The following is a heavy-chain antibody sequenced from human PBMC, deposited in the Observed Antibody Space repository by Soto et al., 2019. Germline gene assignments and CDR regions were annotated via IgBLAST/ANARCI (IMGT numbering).Heavy chain of an antibody. CDR2: IYYSGST. J-gene: IGHJ6*02. CDR1: GGSISSYY. Sequence: SETLSLTCTVSGGSISSYYWSWIRQPPGKGLEWIGYIYYSGSTNYNPSIKSRVTISVDTSKNQFSLKLSSVTVADSAFFYCARGGYYYGSGRRNMDVWGQGTTVTVSS. CDR3: ARGGYYYGSGRRNMDV. V-gene: IGHV4-59*01. D-gene: IGHD3-10*01.